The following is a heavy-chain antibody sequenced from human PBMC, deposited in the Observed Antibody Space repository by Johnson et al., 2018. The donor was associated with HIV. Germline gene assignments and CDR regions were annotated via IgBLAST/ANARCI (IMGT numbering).Heavy chain of an antibody. V-gene: IGHV3-30*04. D-gene: IGHD6-6*01. CDR1: GFTFSSYA. CDR2: ISHDGSNK. CDR3: ANLQDLPYSSSSKSAFDI. J-gene: IGHJ3*02. Sequence: QVQLVESGGGVVQPGRSLRLSCAASGFTFSSYAMHWARQAPGKGLEWVAVISHDGSNKYYADYVKGRFTISRDNSKDTLGMQMNTLRAEDTAVYYCANLQDLPYSSSSKSAFDIWGQGTMVTVSS.